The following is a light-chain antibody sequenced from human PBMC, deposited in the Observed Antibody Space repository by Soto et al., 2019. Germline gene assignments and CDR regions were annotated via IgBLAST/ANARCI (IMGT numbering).Light chain of an antibody. V-gene: IGKV4-1*01. CDR1: QSVLYSSNNKNY. CDR3: QQYYSTPWT. CDR2: WAS. J-gene: IGKJ1*01. Sequence: DIVMTQSPDSLAVSLGERATINCKSSQSVLYSSNNKNYLAWYQQKAGQPPKLLIYWASARESGVPERFSGSGSRTDFTLTISSLQAEDVAVYSCQQYYSTPWTFGQGTKLEI.